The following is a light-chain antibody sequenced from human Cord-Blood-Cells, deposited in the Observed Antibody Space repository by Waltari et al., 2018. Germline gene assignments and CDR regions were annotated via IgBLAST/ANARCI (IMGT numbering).Light chain of an antibody. V-gene: IGKV3-15*01. CDR3: QQYNNWPRT. CDR2: GAS. Sequence: EIVMTQSPATLSVSPGVRATLSCRASQSVSINLAWYQQKPGQAPRLLIYGASTRATGIPARFSGSGSGTEFTLTISSLQSEDFAVYYCQQYNNWPRTFGQGTKVEIK. J-gene: IGKJ1*01. CDR1: QSVSIN.